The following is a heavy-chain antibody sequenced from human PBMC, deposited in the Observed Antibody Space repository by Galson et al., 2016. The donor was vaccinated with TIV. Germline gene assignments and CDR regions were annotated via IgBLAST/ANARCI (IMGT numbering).Heavy chain of an antibody. D-gene: IGHD5-12*01. CDR3: AKDTSSGFSGYGYVDY. Sequence: SLRLSCAASGFTFGDYTIHWVRQAPGKGLEWVSLISWDGSSVYYADSVKGRFTISRDNSKNTLYLQMNSLRAEDTAVYYCAKDTSSGFSGYGYVDYWGQGTLVTVSS. CDR2: ISWDGSSV. V-gene: IGHV3-43*01. J-gene: IGHJ4*02. CDR1: GFTFGDYT.